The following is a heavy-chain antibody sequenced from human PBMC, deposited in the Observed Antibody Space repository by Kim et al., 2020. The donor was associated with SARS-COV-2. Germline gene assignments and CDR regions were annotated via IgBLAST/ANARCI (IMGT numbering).Heavy chain of an antibody. CDR2: ISSTSRNI. CDR1: GFTFSIYS. D-gene: IGHD2-2*02. V-gene: IGHV3-48*02. CDR3: TRVGPSGYTVYY. J-gene: IGHJ4*02. Sequence: GGSLRLSCAASGFTFSIYSIDWVRRAPGKGLEWIIYISSTSRNIYYADSVKGGFTVSRDNAENSVYMQMDSLTDEDTAIYYCTRVGPSGYTVYYWGQGTPVTVFS.